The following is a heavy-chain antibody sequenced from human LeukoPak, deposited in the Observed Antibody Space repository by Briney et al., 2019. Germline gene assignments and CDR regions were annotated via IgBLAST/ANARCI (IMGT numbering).Heavy chain of an antibody. Sequence: GGSLRLSCAASGFTFSDHYMSWIRQAPGKGLEWVSLIYPGGSTYFADSVKGRFTISRDNSNNMSYLQMNGLRAEDTAVYYCATQVRPFTAYLAWGQGTLVTVSS. V-gene: IGHV3-53*01. CDR3: ATQVRPFTAYLA. D-gene: IGHD6-6*01. CDR1: GFTFSDHY. CDR2: IYPGGST. J-gene: IGHJ5*02.